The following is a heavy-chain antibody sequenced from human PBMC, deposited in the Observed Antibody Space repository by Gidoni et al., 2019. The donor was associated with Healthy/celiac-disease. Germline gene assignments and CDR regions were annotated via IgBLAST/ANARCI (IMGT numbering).Heavy chain of an antibody. D-gene: IGHD6-6*01. CDR1: GFTFSSYA. Sequence: QVQLVESGGGVVQPGRSLRLSCAASGFTFSSYAMHWVRQAPGKGLEWVAVISYDGSNKYYADSVKGRFTISRDNSKNTLYLQMNSLRAEDTAVYYCARDSSSSGDYYYYGMDVWGQGTTVTVSS. CDR2: ISYDGSNK. CDR3: ARDSSSSGDYYYYGMDV. J-gene: IGHJ6*02. V-gene: IGHV3-30-3*01.